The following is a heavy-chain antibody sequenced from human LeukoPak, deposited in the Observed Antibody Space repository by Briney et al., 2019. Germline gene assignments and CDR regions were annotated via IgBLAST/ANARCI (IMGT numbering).Heavy chain of an antibody. CDR2: MNPNSGNT. D-gene: IGHD3-22*01. CDR3: ARGHDSSGYYRAEYFQH. V-gene: IGHV1-8*01. Sequence: ASVKVSCKASGYTFTSYDINWVRQATGQGLEWMGWMNPNSGNTGYAQKFQGRVTMTRNTSISTAYMELSSLRSEDTAVYYCARGHDSSGYYRAEYFQHWGQGTLVTVSS. J-gene: IGHJ1*01. CDR1: GYTFTSYD.